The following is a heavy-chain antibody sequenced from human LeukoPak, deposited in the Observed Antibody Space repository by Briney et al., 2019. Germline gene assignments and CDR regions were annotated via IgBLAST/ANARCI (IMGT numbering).Heavy chain of an antibody. Sequence: SVKVSCKASGYTFTGYYMHWVRQAPGQGLEWMGGIIPIFGTANYAQKFQGRVTITADKSTSTAYMELSSLRSEDTAVYYCARDILVFGSSNYFDYWGQGTLVTVSS. CDR3: ARDILVFGSSNYFDY. J-gene: IGHJ4*02. CDR2: IIPIFGTA. V-gene: IGHV1-69*06. D-gene: IGHD6-6*01. CDR1: GYTFTGYY.